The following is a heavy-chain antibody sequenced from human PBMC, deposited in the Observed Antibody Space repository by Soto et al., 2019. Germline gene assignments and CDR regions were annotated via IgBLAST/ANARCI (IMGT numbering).Heavy chain of an antibody. Sequence: SKTLSLTCTVSGGSVSSGSYYWSWIRQPPGKGLEWIGYIYYSGSTNYNPSLKSRVTISVDTSKNQFSLKLSSVTAADTAVYYCARDRVGYCSSTSCSLDVWGQGTTVTVSS. D-gene: IGHD2-2*01. CDR3: ARDRVGYCSSTSCSLDV. V-gene: IGHV4-61*01. CDR2: IYYSGST. J-gene: IGHJ6*02. CDR1: GGSVSSGSYY.